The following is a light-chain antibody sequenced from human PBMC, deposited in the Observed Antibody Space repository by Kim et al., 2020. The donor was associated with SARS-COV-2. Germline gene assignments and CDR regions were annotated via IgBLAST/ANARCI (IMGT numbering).Light chain of an antibody. CDR3: QQRYSWPPLS. CDR2: DAS. CDR1: QSVSSY. J-gene: IGKJ4*01. V-gene: IGKV3-11*01. Sequence: PGDRATLSCSASQSVSSYLAWYQQKPGQPPRLLIYDASNWATGIPARFSGSGSGTDFTLTISSLEPEDFAVYYCQQRYSWPPLSFGGGTKVDIK.